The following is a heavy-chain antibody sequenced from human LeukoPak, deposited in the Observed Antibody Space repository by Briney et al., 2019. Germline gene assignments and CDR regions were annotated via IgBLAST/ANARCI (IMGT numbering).Heavy chain of an antibody. CDR1: GYTFTGYY. CDR3: ARERVHSGWYVDY. CDR2: ISAYNGNT. V-gene: IGHV1-18*04. D-gene: IGHD6-19*01. Sequence: ASVKVSCKASGYTFTGYYMHWVRQAPGPGLEWMGWISAYNGNTNYAQKLQGRVTMTTDTSTSTAYMELRSLRSDDTAVYYCARERVHSGWYVDYWGQGTLVTVSS. J-gene: IGHJ4*02.